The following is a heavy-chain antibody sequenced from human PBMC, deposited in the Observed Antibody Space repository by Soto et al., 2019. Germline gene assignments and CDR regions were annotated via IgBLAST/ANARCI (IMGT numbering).Heavy chain of an antibody. CDR1: RLSVCRNS. D-gene: IGHD3-22*01. V-gene: IGHV3-53*01. CDR3: AREPNFYITMIVGEGYFDP. CDR2: IYSGGST. Sequence: PGVPRRLYRAASRLSVCRNSMNYFHKAPGKGLEWVSVIYSGGSTYYADSVKGRFTISRDNSENTLYLEMNSLRAEDTAVYYCAREPNFYITMIVGEGYFDPWVRRTLVTVSS. J-gene: IGHJ2*01.